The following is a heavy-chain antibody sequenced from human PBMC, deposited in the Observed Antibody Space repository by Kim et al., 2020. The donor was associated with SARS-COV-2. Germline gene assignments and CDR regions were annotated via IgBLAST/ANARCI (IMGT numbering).Heavy chain of an antibody. D-gene: IGHD4-17*01. CDR1: GFTFSSYG. CDR3: ANHGEENYGGNSGFLDY. J-gene: IGHJ4*02. CDR2: ISYDGSNK. V-gene: IGHV3-30*18. Sequence: GGSLRLSCAASGFTFSSYGMHWVRQAPGKGLEWVAVISYDGSNKYYADSVKGRFTISRDNSKNTLYLQMNSLRAEDTAVYYCANHGEENYGGNSGFLDYWGQGTLVTVSS.